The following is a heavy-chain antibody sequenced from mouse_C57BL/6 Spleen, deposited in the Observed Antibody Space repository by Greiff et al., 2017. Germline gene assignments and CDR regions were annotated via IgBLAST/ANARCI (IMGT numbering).Heavy chain of an antibody. V-gene: IGHV1-81*01. J-gene: IGHJ1*03. Sequence: VQLQQSGAELARPGASVKLSCKASGYTFTSYGISWVKQRTGQGLEWIGEIYPRIGNTYYHEKFKGKATLTADKSSSTAYMELRSLTSEDSAVYFCARIYYCGSRTWYFDVWGTGTTVTVSS. CDR1: GYTFTSYG. CDR3: ARIYYCGSRTWYFDV. CDR2: IYPRIGNT. D-gene: IGHD1-1*01.